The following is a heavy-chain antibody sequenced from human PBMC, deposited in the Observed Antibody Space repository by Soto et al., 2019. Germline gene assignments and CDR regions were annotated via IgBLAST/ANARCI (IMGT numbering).Heavy chain of an antibody. J-gene: IGHJ4*02. CDR1: GYTFTSYG. V-gene: IGHV1-18*01. CDR2: ISAYNGNT. Sequence: QVQLVQSGAEVKKPGASVKVSCKASGYTFTSYGISWVRQAPGQGLEWMGWISAYNGNTNYAQKLQGRVTMTTDTXXXXXXXXXXXXXXXXXXXXYXXXXTXXETGSYWGQGTLVTVSS. CDR3: XXXTXXETGSY. D-gene: IGHD1-26*01.